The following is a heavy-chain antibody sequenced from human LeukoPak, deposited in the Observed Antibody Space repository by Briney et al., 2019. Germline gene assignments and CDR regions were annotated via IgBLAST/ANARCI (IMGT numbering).Heavy chain of an antibody. CDR1: GGSFSRYY. Sequence: SETLSLTCAVYGGSFSRYYWSWIRQPPGKGLEWIGEINHSGSTNYNPSLKSRVTISVDTSKNQFSLKLSSVTAADTAVYYCARGRSYWGQGTLVTVSS. J-gene: IGHJ4*02. V-gene: IGHV4-34*01. CDR3: ARGRSY. CDR2: INHSGST.